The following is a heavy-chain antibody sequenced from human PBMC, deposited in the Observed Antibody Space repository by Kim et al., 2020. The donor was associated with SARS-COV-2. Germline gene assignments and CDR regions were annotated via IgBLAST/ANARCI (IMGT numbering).Heavy chain of an antibody. CDR3: AREKVGALDF. CDR2: LNPNTGNT. V-gene: IGHV1-8*01. Sequence: ASVKVSCKTSGYSFVSYDINWVRQAPGQGLEWMGWLNPNTGNTVFAEKFQGRVTLTSDTSITTAYMELSSLTSDDTALYYCAREKVGALDFWGQGTLVSV. J-gene: IGHJ4*02. D-gene: IGHD3-16*01. CDR1: GYSFVSYD.